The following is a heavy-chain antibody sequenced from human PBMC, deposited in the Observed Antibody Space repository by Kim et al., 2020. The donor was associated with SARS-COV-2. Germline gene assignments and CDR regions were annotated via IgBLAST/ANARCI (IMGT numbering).Heavy chain of an antibody. CDR3: ARATTIFGVVIQSFDY. Sequence: SETLSLTCTVSGGSISSGGYYWSWIRQHPGKGLEWIGYIYYSGSTYYNPSLKSRVTLSVDTSKNQFYLKLSSVTAADTAVYYCARATTIFGVVIQSFDYWGQGTLVTVSS. CDR1: GGSISSGGYY. D-gene: IGHD3-3*01. V-gene: IGHV4-31*03. CDR2: IYYSGST. J-gene: IGHJ4*02.